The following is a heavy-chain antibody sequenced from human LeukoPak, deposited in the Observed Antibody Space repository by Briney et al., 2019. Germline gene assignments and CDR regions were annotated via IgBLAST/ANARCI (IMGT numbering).Heavy chain of an antibody. D-gene: IGHD6-19*01. CDR2: INHSGST. J-gene: IGHJ6*03. CDR1: GGSFSGYY. V-gene: IGHV4-34*01. Sequence: SETLSLTCAVYGGSFSGYYWSWIRQPPGKGLEWIGEINHSGSTNYNPSLKSRVTISVDTSKNQFSLKLSSVTAVDTAVYYCARGANIAVAGTPYYYYYYMDVWGKGTTVTVSS. CDR3: ARGANIAVAGTPYYYYYYMDV.